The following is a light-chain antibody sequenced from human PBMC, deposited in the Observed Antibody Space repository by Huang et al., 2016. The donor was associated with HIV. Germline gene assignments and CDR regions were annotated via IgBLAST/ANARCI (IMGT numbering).Light chain of an antibody. CDR1: QSDLSSSNDKNY. V-gene: IGKV4-1*01. J-gene: IGKJ1*01. CDR3: QQYYSVPRT. Sequence: DSLTVSLGERATINCSSSQSDLSSSNDKNYLTWYQQKPGQPPKLLSYWASTRESGVPERFSGSGSWTPFTLTIASLQAEDVAVYYCQQYYSVPRTFGQGTKVEIK. CDR2: WAS.